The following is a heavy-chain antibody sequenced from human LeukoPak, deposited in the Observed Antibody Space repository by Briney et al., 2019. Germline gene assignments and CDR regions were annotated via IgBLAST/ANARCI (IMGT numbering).Heavy chain of an antibody. CDR2: IYSGGST. D-gene: IGHD3-22*01. J-gene: IGHJ4*02. CDR1: GFTVSSNY. CDR3: ASSSGYHDREDY. Sequence: GGSLRLSCAASGFTVSSNYMSWVRQAPGKGLEWVSVIYSGGSTYYADSVKGRFTISRDNSKNTLYLQMNSLRAEDTAVYYCASSSGYHDREDYWXQGTLVTVSS. V-gene: IGHV3-53*01.